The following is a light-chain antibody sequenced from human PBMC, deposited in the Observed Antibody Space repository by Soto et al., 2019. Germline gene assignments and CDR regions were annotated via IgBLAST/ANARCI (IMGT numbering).Light chain of an antibody. CDR3: SSYTSSSRYV. J-gene: IGLJ1*01. V-gene: IGLV2-14*01. CDR2: EVS. Sequence: QSAXXXPASVSGSPRQSITISCTGTSSDVGGYNYVSWYQQRPGKAPKLMIYEVSNRPSGVSNRFSGPKSDNTASLTISGLQAEDEADYYCSSYTSSSRYVFGTGTKLTVL. CDR1: SSDVGGYNY.